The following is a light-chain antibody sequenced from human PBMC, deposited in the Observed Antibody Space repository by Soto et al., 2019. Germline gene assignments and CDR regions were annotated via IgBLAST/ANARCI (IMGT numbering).Light chain of an antibody. J-gene: IGKJ5*01. CDR1: QSVSSNL. Sequence: EIVLTQSPGTLSLSPGERATLSCRASQSVSSNLLAWYRQKPGQAPRLLIYGASSRATGIPDRFSGSGSGTDFTLTISRLEPEDFAVYYCQQYGSSPLITFGQGTRLEIK. CDR3: QQYGSSPLIT. V-gene: IGKV3-20*01. CDR2: GAS.